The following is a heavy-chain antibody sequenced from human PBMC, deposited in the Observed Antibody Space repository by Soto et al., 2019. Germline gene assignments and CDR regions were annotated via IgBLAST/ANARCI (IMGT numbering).Heavy chain of an antibody. D-gene: IGHD1-1*01. J-gene: IGHJ4*02. CDR3: ARNPANTGYFEY. CDR2: MDPNTGNT. V-gene: IGHV1-8*01. Sequence: QVQLVQSGAEVKKPGASVKVSCKASAYTFTNYDINWVRQAPGQGLEWMGWMDPNTGNTGYARKFQGRLTLTRDTSISTAYLELSILTYEDTADYYCARNPANTGYFEYWGQGTLVIVSS. CDR1: AYTFTNYD.